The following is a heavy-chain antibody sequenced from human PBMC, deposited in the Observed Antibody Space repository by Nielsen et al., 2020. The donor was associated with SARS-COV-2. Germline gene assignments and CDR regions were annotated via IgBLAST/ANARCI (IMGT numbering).Heavy chain of an antibody. CDR2: INHSGST. D-gene: IGHD2-21*01. V-gene: IGHV4-39*07. Sequence: SETLSLTCTVSGGSISSSGYYWSWIRQPPGKGLEWIGEINHSGSTNYNPSLKSRVTISVDTSKNQFSLKLSSVTAADTAVYYCARGFVAGENYWGQGTLVTVSS. J-gene: IGHJ4*02. CDR1: GGSISSSGYY. CDR3: ARGFVAGENY.